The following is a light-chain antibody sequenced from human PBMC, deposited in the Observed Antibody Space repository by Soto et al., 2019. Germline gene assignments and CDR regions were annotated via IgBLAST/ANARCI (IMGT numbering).Light chain of an antibody. CDR2: RNS. CDR1: SSNIGAGYD. V-gene: IGLV1-40*01. Sequence: QSVLTQPPSVSGAPGQGVTISCTGSSSNIGAGYDVHWYQQLPGAAPKLLIYRNSNRPSGVPDRFFGSKSATSASLDITARQHGDESHYYCHSLDSGLRVVVLGG. J-gene: IGLJ3*02. CDR3: HSLDSGLRVVV.